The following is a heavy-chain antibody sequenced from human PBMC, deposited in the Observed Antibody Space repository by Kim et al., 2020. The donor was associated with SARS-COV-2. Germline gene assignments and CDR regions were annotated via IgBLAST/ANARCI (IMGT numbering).Heavy chain of an antibody. CDR2: INHSGST. CDR3: ARVPIVVVITGEAFDI. CDR1: GGSFSGYY. J-gene: IGHJ3*02. V-gene: IGHV4-34*01. Sequence: SETLSLTCAVYGGSFSGYYWSWIRQPPGKGLEWIGEINHSGSTNYNPSLKSRVTISVDTSKNQFSLKLSSVTAADTAVYYCARVPIVVVITGEAFDIWGQGTMVTVSS. D-gene: IGHD3-22*01.